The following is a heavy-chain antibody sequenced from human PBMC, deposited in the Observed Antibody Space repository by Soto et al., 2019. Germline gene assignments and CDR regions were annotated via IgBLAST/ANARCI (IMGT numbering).Heavy chain of an antibody. D-gene: IGHD2-2*01. J-gene: IGHJ6*03. CDR3: ARGDIVVVPAAMDDYYYYFMDG. CDR2: INPNSGGT. Sequence: ASVKVSCKASGYTFTGYYMHWVRQAPGQGLEWMGWINPNSGGTNYAQKFQGWVTMTRDTSISTAYMELSRLRSDDTAVYYCARGDIVVVPAAMDDYYYYFMDGWAKRTTVTVSS. CDR1: GYTFTGYY. V-gene: IGHV1-2*04.